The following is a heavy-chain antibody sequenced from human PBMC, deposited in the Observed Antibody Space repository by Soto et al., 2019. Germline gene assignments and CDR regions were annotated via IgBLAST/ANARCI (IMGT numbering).Heavy chain of an antibody. D-gene: IGHD2-15*01. V-gene: IGHV1-69*02. Sequence: QVQLVQSGAEVKKPGSSVKVSCKASGGTFSSYTISWVRQAPGQGLEWMGRIIPILGIANYAQKFQGRVTITADKSTSTAYTELSSLRSEDTAVYYCARVADYYYYGMDVWGQGTTVTVSS. J-gene: IGHJ6*02. CDR3: ARVADYYYYGMDV. CDR1: GGTFSSYT. CDR2: IIPILGIA.